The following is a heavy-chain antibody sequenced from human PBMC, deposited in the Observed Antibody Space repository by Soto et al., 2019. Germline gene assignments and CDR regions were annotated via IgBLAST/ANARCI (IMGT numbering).Heavy chain of an antibody. V-gene: IGHV3-30-3*01. D-gene: IGHD2-21*02. CDR3: ARGLEVVTAMDV. Sequence: GGSLRLSCAASAGFPFSSYAMHWVRQAPGKGLEWVAVISYDGSNKYYADSVKGRFTISRDNSKNTLYLQMNSLRAEDTAVYYCARGLEVVTAMDVWGQGTTVTVSS. CDR1: AGFPFSSYA. J-gene: IGHJ6*02. CDR2: ISYDGSNK.